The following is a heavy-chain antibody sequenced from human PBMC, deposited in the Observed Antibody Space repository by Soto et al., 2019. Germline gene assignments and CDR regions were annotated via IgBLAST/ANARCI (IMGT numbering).Heavy chain of an antibody. CDR2: IKSKTDGGTT. CDR1: GFTFSNYV. J-gene: IGHJ4*02. V-gene: IGHV3-15*01. D-gene: IGHD3-16*02. CDR3: TTGGSYDYIWGSYRYWV. Sequence: GGSLRLSCAASGFTFSNYVMSWVRQAPGKGLEWVGRIKSKTDGGTTDYAAPVKGRFTISRDDSKNTLYLQMNSLKTEDTAVYYCTTGGSYDYIWGSYRYWVWGQGTLVTVSS.